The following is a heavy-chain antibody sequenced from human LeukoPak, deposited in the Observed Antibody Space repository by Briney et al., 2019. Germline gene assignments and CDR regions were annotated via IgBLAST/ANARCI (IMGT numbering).Heavy chain of an antibody. D-gene: IGHD3-3*01. Sequence: SETLSLTCAVYGGSFSGYYWSWIRQPPGKGLEWIGEINHSGSTNYNPSLKSRVTISVDTSKNQFSLKLSSVTAADTAVYYCARLPSVSYYDFWSGYRLYFDYWGQGTLVTVSS. CDR2: INHSGST. V-gene: IGHV4-34*01. J-gene: IGHJ4*02. CDR3: ARLPSVSYYDFWSGYRLYFDY. CDR1: GGSFSGYY.